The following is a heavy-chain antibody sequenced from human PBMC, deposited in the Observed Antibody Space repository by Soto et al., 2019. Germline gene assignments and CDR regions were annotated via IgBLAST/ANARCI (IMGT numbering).Heavy chain of an antibody. J-gene: IGHJ6*03. CDR1: GYTFTSYA. CDR2: INAGNGNT. V-gene: IGHV1-3*01. CDR3: ARQYYEGGSGYDYYYYMDV. D-gene: IGHD3-3*01. Sequence: ASVKVSCKASGYTFTSYAMHWVRQAPGQRLEWMGWINAGNGNTKYSQKFQGRVTITRDTSASTAYMELSSLRSEETAVYYCARQYYEGGSGYDYYYYMDVWGKGNTVTVSS.